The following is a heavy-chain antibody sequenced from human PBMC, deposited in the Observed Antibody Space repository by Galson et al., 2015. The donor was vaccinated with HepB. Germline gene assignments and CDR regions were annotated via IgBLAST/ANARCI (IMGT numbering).Heavy chain of an antibody. CDR2: MYADHYT. CDR1: GLTLSSNF. Sequence: SLRLSCAASGLTLSSNFMTWVRQAPGKGLEWVSVMYADHYTSFAGSVRGRFNVSRDNSKNTMYLQMNSVRAEDTAVYYCARDRGHCSTLTCYYAFDIWGQGTMVTVSS. V-gene: IGHV3-53*01. CDR3: ARDRGHCSTLTCYYAFDI. J-gene: IGHJ3*02. D-gene: IGHD2-2*01.